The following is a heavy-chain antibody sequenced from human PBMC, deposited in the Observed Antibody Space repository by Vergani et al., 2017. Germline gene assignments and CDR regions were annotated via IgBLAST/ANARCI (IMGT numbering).Heavy chain of an antibody. D-gene: IGHD3-16*01. V-gene: IGHV7-4-1*02. CDR2: INTNNGDP. CDR3: AREGDPNSI. Sequence: QVLVVQSGSEFKKPGASVKVSCKTSGYTFNTYAICWVRQAPGQGLEWMGWINTNNGDPTYDQDFTGRFIFSLDTSASTAYLEINNLKPEDTALYYCAREGDPNSIWGQGTLVTVSS. J-gene: IGHJ4*03. CDR1: GYTFNTYA.